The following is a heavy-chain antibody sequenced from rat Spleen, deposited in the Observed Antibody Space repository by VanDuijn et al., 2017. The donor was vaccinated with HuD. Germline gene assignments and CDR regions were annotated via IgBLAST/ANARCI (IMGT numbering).Heavy chain of an antibody. D-gene: IGHD1-5*01. CDR2: IRSNSGTI. Sequence: EVQLVESGGGLVQPGXXLKLSCXXXGFTXXNXGXNWXXXTPXXGLEWIASIRSNSGTIFYADTVKGRFTISRENAKNTLYLQLSSLRSEDTALYSWARAYRYNYGTFAYRGQGTLVTVSS. J-gene: IGHJ3*01. CDR1: GFTXXNXG. CDR3: ARAYRYNYGTFAY. V-gene: IGHV5-34*01.